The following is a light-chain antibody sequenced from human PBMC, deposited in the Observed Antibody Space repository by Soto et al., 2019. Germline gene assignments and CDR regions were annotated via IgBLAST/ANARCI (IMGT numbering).Light chain of an antibody. J-gene: IGKJ1*01. Sequence: EIVMTQSPATLSLSPGERATLSCRASESVSNNLAWYQQKAGQAPRLLIYGASTRATGIPARFSGSGSGTEFTLTISSLQSEDFAVYYCQQYGSSPSWTFGQGTKVEIK. V-gene: IGKV3-15*01. CDR1: ESVSNN. CDR2: GAS. CDR3: QQYGSSPSWT.